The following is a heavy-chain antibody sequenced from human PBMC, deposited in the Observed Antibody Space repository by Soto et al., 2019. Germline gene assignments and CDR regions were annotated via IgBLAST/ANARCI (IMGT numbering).Heavy chain of an antibody. CDR3: ARDLKQWLISYNWFDP. CDR2: ISAYNGNT. CDR1: GYTFTSYG. J-gene: IGHJ5*02. V-gene: IGHV1-18*01. D-gene: IGHD6-19*01. Sequence: VKVSCKASGYTFTSYGISWVRQAPGQGLEWMGWISAYNGNTNYAQKLQGRVTMTTDTSTSTAYMELRSLRSDDTAVYYCARDLKQWLISYNWFDPWGQGTLVTVPQ.